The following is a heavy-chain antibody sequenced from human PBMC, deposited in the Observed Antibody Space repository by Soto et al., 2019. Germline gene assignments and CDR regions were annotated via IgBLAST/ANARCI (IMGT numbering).Heavy chain of an antibody. CDR3: ARQAMVRGLTGWFDP. CDR2: IFISGST. D-gene: IGHD3-10*01. V-gene: IGHV4-39*01. Sequence: QLQLQESGPGLVKPLETLSLTCTVSGGSISSSSYYWGWIRQPPGKGLEWIGSIFISGSTYYNPSLKSRLTISVDTSKNQFSLKLSSVTAADTALYYCARQAMVRGLTGWFDPWGQGTLVTVSS. CDR1: GGSISSSSYY. J-gene: IGHJ5*02.